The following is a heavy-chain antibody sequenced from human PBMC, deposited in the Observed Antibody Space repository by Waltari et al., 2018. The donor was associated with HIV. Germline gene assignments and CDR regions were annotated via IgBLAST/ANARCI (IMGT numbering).Heavy chain of an antibody. Sequence: QVQLVQSGAEVKKPGSSVKVSCKASGGAFSSYTINWVRKAPGQGLEWLGRIIPMSNPPNNAQQFQGRVTITAEKSTSTAYMELTSLRSDDTAVYYCASARETMGVDFDSWGLGTLVTVSS. CDR3: ASARETMGVDFDS. D-gene: IGHD3-16*01. J-gene: IGHJ4*02. CDR1: GGAFSSYT. V-gene: IGHV1-69*08. CDR2: IIPMSNPP.